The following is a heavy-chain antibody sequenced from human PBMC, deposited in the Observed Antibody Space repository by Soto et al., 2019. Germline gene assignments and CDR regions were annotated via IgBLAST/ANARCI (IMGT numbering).Heavy chain of an antibody. J-gene: IGHJ5*02. CDR2: IYYTGTT. CDR1: GGSISGAAYY. V-gene: IGHV4-31*03. CDR3: ARDTGFYGGYNGFDP. Sequence: QVQLHESGPGLLKPSQTLSLTCTVSGGSISGAAYYWSWIRHLPGKGLEWIGYIYYTGTTYYRPSPESRVTISLNTSKNQFSLTLTSVTAADTAVYYWARDTGFYGGYNGFDPWGQGTLVTVSS. D-gene: IGHD1-26*01.